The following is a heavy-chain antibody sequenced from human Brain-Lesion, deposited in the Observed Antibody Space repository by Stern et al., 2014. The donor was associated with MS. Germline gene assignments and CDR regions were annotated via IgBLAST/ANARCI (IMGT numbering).Heavy chain of an antibody. V-gene: IGHV4-4*02. CDR3: ARELPDPNAFDI. J-gene: IGHJ3*02. CDR2: IYHSGGT. D-gene: IGHD1-14*01. Sequence: QVQLQQWGPGLVKPSGTLSLTCAVSGGSISSSNWWSWVRQSPGKGLEWIGEIYHSGGTKYSPSFESRVIISVDKSKNQFSLKLSYVTAADTAVYYCARELPDPNAFDIWGQGTMVTVSS. CDR1: GGSISSSNW.